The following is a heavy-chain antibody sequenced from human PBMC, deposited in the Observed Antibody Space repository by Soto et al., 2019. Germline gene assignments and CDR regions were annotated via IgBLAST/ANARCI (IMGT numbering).Heavy chain of an antibody. CDR3: AKLKNHYYYGLDV. D-gene: IGHD1-1*01. J-gene: IGHJ6*02. Sequence: SETLSLTCTVYGGSFSAYYWTWIRQSPGKGLEWIGAINQSGSTTYNPSLRSRVTISVDTSKNQLSLSLSSVTAADTAVYYCAKLKNHYYYGLDVWGQGTKVTVSS. V-gene: IGHV4-34*01. CDR2: INQSGST. CDR1: GGSFSAYY.